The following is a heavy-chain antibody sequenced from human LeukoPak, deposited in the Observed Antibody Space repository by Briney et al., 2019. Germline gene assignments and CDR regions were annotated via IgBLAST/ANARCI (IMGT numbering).Heavy chain of an antibody. J-gene: IGHJ4*02. Sequence: PSETLSPTCTVSGGSISSSSYYWAWIRQPPGKGLEWIGSIYYGGSTYYNPSLKSRVTISVDTSKTQFSLKLSSVTAADTAVYYCARDDCTNGVCYYFDYWGQGTLVTVSS. CDR1: GGSISSSSYY. CDR3: ARDDCTNGVCYYFDY. D-gene: IGHD2-8*01. V-gene: IGHV4-39*07. CDR2: IYYGGST.